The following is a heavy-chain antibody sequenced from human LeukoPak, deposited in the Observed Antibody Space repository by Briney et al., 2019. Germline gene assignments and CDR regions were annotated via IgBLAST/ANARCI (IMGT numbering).Heavy chain of an antibody. V-gene: IGHV3-21*04. J-gene: IGHJ6*03. D-gene: IGHD2-15*01. CDR2: ISGNSSYI. CDR3: AKDGEDIVVVLAAYGLSYMDV. CDR1: GFTFSSYS. Sequence: GGSLRLSCAGSGFTFSSYSMNWVREAPGKGGEGVSSISGNSSYIYYANSVKGRFTISRDNSKNTLYLQMNRLRAEDTAVYYCAKDGEDIVVVLAAYGLSYMDVWGKGTPVTVS.